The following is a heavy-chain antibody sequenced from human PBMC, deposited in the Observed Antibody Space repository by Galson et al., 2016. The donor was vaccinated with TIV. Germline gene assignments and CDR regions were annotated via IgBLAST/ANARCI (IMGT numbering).Heavy chain of an antibody. D-gene: IGHD1-1*01. CDR2: ISYDGSNK. Sequence: SLRLSCADTGFTFSRYPMHWVRQAPGKGLEWVAVISYDGSNKHYADSVKGRFTISRDNSKNTLYLQMNSLRAEDTGVYYCAKEVQRRLHYWGQGTLVTVSS. CDR1: GFTFSRYP. J-gene: IGHJ4*02. V-gene: IGHV3-30-3*01. CDR3: AKEVQRRLHY.